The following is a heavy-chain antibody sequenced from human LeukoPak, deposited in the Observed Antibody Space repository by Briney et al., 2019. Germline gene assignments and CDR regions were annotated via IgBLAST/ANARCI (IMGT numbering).Heavy chain of an antibody. CDR2: ISGSGGST. V-gene: IGHV3-23*01. Sequence: GGSLRLSCAASGFTFSSYAMSWVRQAPGKGLEWVSAISGSGGSTYYADSVKGRFTISRDKSKNTLYLQMNSLRAEDTAVYYCARPDIYGGHQLDYWGQGTLVTVSS. J-gene: IGHJ4*02. CDR3: ARPDIYGGHQLDY. D-gene: IGHD4-23*01. CDR1: GFTFSSYA.